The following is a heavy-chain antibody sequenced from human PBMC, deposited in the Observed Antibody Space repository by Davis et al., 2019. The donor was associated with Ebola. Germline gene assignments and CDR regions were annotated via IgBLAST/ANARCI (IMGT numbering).Heavy chain of an antibody. V-gene: IGHV3-23*01. Sequence: GESLKISCAASGFTFSNYAMSWVRQAPGKGLEWVSAVTSSGGGTYYADSVKGRFTISRDNSKNTLYLQVTSLRVDDTAIYYCAKDTPNIWFDVWGQGTMVAVSS. D-gene: IGHD2-15*01. J-gene: IGHJ3*01. CDR3: AKDTPNIWFDV. CDR1: GFTFSNYA. CDR2: VTSSGGGT.